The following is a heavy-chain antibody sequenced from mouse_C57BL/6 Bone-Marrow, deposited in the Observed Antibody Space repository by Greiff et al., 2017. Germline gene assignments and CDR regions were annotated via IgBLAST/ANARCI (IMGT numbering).Heavy chain of an antibody. Sequence: VQGVESGAELARPGASVKLSCKASGYTFTSYGISWVKQRTGQGLEWIGEIYPRSGNTYYNEKFKGKATLTADKSSSTAYMELRSLTSEDSAVYFCARGYYGSPYAMDYWGQGTSVTVSS. J-gene: IGHJ4*01. D-gene: IGHD1-1*01. CDR2: IYPRSGNT. V-gene: IGHV1-81*01. CDR3: ARGYYGSPYAMDY. CDR1: GYTFTSYG.